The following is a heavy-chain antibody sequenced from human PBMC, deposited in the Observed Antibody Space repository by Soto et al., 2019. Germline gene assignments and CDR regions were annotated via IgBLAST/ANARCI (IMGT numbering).Heavy chain of an antibody. J-gene: IGHJ6*02. V-gene: IGHV1-18*01. CDR3: ARDNPPMGV. Sequence: QVQLVQSGAEVKKPGASVKVSCKASGYTFTTYYISWVRQAPGQGIEWMGWISAYNGNTKYAQKLQGRVTMTTDTSTSTGYMELRSLRSDDTAVDYCARDNPPMGVWGQGTTVTVPS. CDR2: ISAYNGNT. CDR1: GYTFTTYY.